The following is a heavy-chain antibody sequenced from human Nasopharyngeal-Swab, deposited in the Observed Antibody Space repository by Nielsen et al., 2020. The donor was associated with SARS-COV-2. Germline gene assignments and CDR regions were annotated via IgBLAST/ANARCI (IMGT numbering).Heavy chain of an antibody. CDR1: GYSFTSYW. CDR3: ARPPAYSSGLFDY. D-gene: IGHD6-19*01. Sequence: KVSCKGSGYSFTSYWIGWVRQMPGKGLEWMGIIYPGDSDTRYSPSFQGQVTISADKSIGTAYLQWSSLKASDTAMYYCARPPAYSSGLFDYWGQGTLVTVSS. J-gene: IGHJ4*02. CDR2: IYPGDSDT. V-gene: IGHV5-51*01.